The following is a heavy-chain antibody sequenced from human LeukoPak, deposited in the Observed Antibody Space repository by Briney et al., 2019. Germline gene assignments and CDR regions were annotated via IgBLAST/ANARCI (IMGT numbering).Heavy chain of an antibody. CDR2: ISAYNGNT. J-gene: IGHJ4*02. V-gene: IGHV1-18*01. D-gene: IGHD6-13*01. CDR3: ATASSSWYSLDY. Sequence: ASVKVSCKASGYTFTSYGISWVRQAPGQGLEWMGWISAYNGNTNYAQKLQGRVTMTTDTSTSTAYMELRSLRSDDTAVYYCATASSSWYSLDYWGQGTLVTVSS. CDR1: GYTFTSYG.